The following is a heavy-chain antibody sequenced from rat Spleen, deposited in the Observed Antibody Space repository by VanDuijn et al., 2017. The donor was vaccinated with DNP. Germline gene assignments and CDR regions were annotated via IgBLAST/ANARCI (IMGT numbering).Heavy chain of an antibody. J-gene: IGHJ3*01. Sequence: EVQLVESGGGLEQPGRSLKLSCAVSGFTFSNHGMAWVRQAPTKGLEWVASISTGGGITFYRDSVKGRFTISRDDAKNTQYLQMDSLRSEDTATYYCARHEDSSSYIYGFAYWGQGTLVTVSS. D-gene: IGHD1-2*01. CDR2: ISTGGGIT. CDR3: ARHEDSSSYIYGFAY. CDR1: GFTFSNHG. V-gene: IGHV5S13*01.